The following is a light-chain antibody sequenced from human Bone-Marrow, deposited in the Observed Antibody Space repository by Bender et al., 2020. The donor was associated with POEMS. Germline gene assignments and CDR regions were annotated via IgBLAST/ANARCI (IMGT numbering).Light chain of an antibody. J-gene: IGLJ2*01. CDR1: SSDVGGYNY. CDR3: TSFTITTTVV. V-gene: IGLV2-14*03. Sequence: QSALTQPASVSGSPGQSITISCTGTSSDVGGYNYVSWYQQHPGKAPKLLIFDVTHRPSGVSNRFSGSKSANTASLTISGLQAEDEADYYCTSFTITTTVVFGGGTRLIVL. CDR2: DVT.